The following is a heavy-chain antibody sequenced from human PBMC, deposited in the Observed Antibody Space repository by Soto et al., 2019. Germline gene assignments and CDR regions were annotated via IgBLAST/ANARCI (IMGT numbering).Heavy chain of an antibody. J-gene: IGHJ3*02. D-gene: IGHD3-16*01. V-gene: IGHV3-48*01. CDR2: ISSSSSTI. CDR1: AFTFSSYG. Sequence: EVRLVESGGGLVQPGGSLRLSCEASAFTFSSYGMNWVRQAPGKGLEWVSYISSSSSTIYYADSVKGRFTISRDNAKNSLYLQMNSLRAEDTAVYYCAGERGNNAFEIWGQGTMVTVSS. CDR3: AGERGNNAFEI.